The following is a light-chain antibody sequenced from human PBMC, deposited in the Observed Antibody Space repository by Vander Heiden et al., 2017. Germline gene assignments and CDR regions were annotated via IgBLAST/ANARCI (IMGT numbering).Light chain of an antibody. CDR3: QQYDSNLYI. V-gene: IGKV1-5*03. Sequence: DIQMTQSPTTLSASVGDRVTITCRASQNIDTWLAWYQQKPGKAPKLLIYKASSLESGVPSRFSGSGSGTEFTLSISCLQPDDFATYYCQQYDSNLYIFGQGTKLEIK. J-gene: IGKJ2*01. CDR2: KAS. CDR1: QNIDTW.